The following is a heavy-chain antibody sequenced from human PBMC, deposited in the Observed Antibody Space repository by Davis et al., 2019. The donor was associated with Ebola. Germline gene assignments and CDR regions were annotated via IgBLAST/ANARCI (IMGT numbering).Heavy chain of an antibody. Sequence: GESLKISCAVSGFSFSSYWMSWVRQAPGKGLEWVSAISGSGGSTYYADSVKGRFTISRDNSKNTLYLQMNSLRAEDTAVYYCASASEWELLWPFDYWGQGTLVTVSS. CDR3: ASASEWELLWPFDY. CDR2: ISGSGGST. D-gene: IGHD1-26*01. CDR1: GFSFSSYW. V-gene: IGHV3-23*01. J-gene: IGHJ4*02.